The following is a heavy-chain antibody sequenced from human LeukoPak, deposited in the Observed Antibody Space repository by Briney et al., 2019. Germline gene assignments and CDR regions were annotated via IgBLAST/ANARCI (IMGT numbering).Heavy chain of an antibody. CDR1: GYTFTGYY. CDR2: INTNSGGT. CDR3: ARDSGERGSGSYLIAY. D-gene: IGHD3-10*01. V-gene: IGHV1-2*02. Sequence: ASVKVSCKASGYTFTGYYIHWVRQAPGQGLERMGWINTNSGGTNYAQKFQGRVTMTRDTSISTAYMELSRLRSDDTAVYYCARDSGERGSGSYLIAYWGQGTLVTVSS. J-gene: IGHJ4*02.